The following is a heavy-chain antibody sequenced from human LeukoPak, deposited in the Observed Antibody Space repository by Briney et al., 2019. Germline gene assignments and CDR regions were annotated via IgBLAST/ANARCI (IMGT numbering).Heavy chain of an antibody. CDR1: GFTFSSYG. CDR3: AKVGSWLVGYCSGGSCYQPPGY. Sequence: PGGSLRLSCAASGFTFSSYGMHWVRQAPGKGLEWVAAISYDGSNKYYADSVKGRFTISRHNSKNPLYLQMNSLRAEDTAVYYCAKVGSWLVGYCSGGSCYQPPGYWGQGTLVTVSS. J-gene: IGHJ4*02. CDR2: ISYDGSNK. D-gene: IGHD2-15*01. V-gene: IGHV3-30*18.